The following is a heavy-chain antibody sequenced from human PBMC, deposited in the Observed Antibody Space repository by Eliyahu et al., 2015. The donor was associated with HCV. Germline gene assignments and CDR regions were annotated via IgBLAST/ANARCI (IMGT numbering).Heavy chain of an antibody. J-gene: IGHJ4*02. D-gene: IGHD2-21*02. CDR2: ISYDGNNK. CDR3: AKGGHGDHVGFDY. CDR1: GFTFSXXA. Sequence: QVQLVESGGGVVQPGRSLRLSCAASGFTFSXXAMHWVRQAPGKGLEWVAVISYDGNNKYYSDSVKGRFTISRDNSKDTLYLQMNSLRPEDTAVYSCAKGGHGDHVGFDYWGQGTLVTVSS. V-gene: IGHV3-30*01.